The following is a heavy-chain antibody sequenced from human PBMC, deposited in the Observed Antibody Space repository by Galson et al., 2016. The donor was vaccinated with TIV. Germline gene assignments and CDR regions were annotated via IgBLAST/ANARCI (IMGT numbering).Heavy chain of an antibody. J-gene: IGHJ4*02. CDR3: ARQWQSYYLDY. D-gene: IGHD6-19*01. CDR1: GFTFGSYG. CDR2: ISHDRSDK. V-gene: IGHV3-33*01. Sequence: SLRLSCAASGFTFGSYGMHWVRQAPGKGLEWVAMISHDRSDKYYGDSVKGRFTISRDNSKNNLYLQMNSLTAEGTAVYYCARQWQSYYLDYWGQGTLVTVSS.